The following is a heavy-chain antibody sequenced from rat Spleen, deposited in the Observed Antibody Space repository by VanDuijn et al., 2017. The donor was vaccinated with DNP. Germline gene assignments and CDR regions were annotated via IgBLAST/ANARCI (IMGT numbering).Heavy chain of an antibody. J-gene: IGHJ1*01. CDR3: ARHGRVTTVATYWYFDF. CDR1: GFTFSDYN. CDR2: ILFDGTNP. Sequence: EVQLVESGGGLVQPGGSLKLSCAASGFTFSDYNMAWVRQAPKKGLEWVATILFDGTNPSYGDSVKGRFTISRDYAKSTLYLQMDSLRSEDTATYFCARHGRVTTVATYWYFDFWGPGTMVTVSS. D-gene: IGHD1-3*01. V-gene: IGHV5-7*01.